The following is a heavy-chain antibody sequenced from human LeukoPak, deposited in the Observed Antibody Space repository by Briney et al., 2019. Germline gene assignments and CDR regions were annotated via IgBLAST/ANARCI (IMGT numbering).Heavy chain of an antibody. V-gene: IGHV4-39*01. CDR1: GGSISSGSYY. CDR2: IYYSGST. D-gene: IGHD2-2*01. CDR3: ARQGENCTSTSCYRFFDH. Sequence: SETLSLTCTVSGGSISSGSYYWVWIRQPPGKGLVCIGSIYYSGSTYYNPSLKSRVTISVDTSKNQFSLKLSSVTAADTGLFYCARQGENCTSTSCYRFFDHWGQGTLVTVSS. J-gene: IGHJ4*02.